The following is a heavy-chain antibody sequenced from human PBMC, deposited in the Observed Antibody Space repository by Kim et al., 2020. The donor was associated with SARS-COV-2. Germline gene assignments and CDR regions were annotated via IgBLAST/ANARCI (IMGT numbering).Heavy chain of an antibody. D-gene: IGHD3-10*01. V-gene: IGHV3-33*06. Sequence: GGSLRLSCAASGFTFSSYGMHWVRQAPGKGLEWVAVIWYDGSNKYYADSVKGRFTISRDNSKNTLYLQMNSLRAEDTAVYYCAKVEGPEYGSGSYNYYYYGMDVWGQGTTVTVSS. CDR1: GFTFSSYG. J-gene: IGHJ6*02. CDR3: AKVEGPEYGSGSYNYYYYGMDV. CDR2: IWYDGSNK.